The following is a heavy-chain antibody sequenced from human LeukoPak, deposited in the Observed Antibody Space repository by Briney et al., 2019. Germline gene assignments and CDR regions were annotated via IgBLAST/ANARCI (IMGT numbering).Heavy chain of an antibody. CDR3: ARGGHFFDV. D-gene: IGHD3-16*01. J-gene: IGHJ6*03. CDR2: IYYSGST. Sequence: PSETLSLTCSVSGGSISSYYWSWIRQPPGKGLEYIGYIYYSGSTNYNPSLKGRVTVSRDTSKNQFSLKLTSVTAADTAVYYCARGGHFFDVWGKGTTVTVSS. CDR1: GGSISSYY. V-gene: IGHV4-59*12.